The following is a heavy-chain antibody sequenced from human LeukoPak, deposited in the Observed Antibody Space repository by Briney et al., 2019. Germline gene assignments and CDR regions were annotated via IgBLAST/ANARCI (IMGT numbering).Heavy chain of an antibody. CDR3: AKSRLGSTRGHFDD. CDR1: EITFSNYA. D-gene: IGHD1-26*01. V-gene: IGHV3-23*01. CDR2: ISGSGTST. J-gene: IGHJ4*02. Sequence: GGSLRLSCEDSEITFSNYAMSWVRQAPGKGLEWVSGISGSGTSTYYPDSVKGRFTISRDNSKKTLYLQMNSLRVEDTAIYYCAKSRLGSTRGHFDDWGRGTLVTVSS.